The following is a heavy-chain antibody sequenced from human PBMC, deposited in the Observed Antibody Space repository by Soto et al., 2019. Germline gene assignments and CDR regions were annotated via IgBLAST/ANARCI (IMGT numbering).Heavy chain of an antibody. Sequence: ASVKVSCKASGYTFTSQNMHWVRQAPGQGLEWMGVINPSIGTTTYAQKFQGRVTMTSDTSTSSVYMEVSSLRSEDTAVYYCARESVGDYPLLDYWGQGTLVTVSS. CDR2: INPSIGTT. CDR1: GYTFTSQN. CDR3: ARESVGDYPLLDY. J-gene: IGHJ4*02. D-gene: IGHD4-17*01. V-gene: IGHV1-46*01.